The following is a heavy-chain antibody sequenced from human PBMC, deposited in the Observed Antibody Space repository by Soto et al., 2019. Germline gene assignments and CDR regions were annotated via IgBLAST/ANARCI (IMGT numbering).Heavy chain of an antibody. D-gene: IGHD3-10*01. V-gene: IGHV1-24*01. J-gene: IGHJ4*02. CDR2: FDPEDGET. Sequence: ASVKVSCKVSGYTLTELSMHWVRQAPGKGLEWMGGFDPEDGETIYAQEFQGRVTMTEDTSTDTAYMELSSLRSEDTAVYYCATTYGSGSRPPSYFDYWGQGTLVTVSS. CDR3: ATTYGSGSRPPSYFDY. CDR1: GYTLTELS.